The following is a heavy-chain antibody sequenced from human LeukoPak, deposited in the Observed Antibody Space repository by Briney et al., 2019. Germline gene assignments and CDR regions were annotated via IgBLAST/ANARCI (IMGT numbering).Heavy chain of an antibody. CDR3: ARGGGLDV. Sequence: SGGSLRLSCAASGFTFSSYRMNWARQAPGKGLEWVASINHNGNVNYYVDSVKGRFTISRDNAKNSLYLQMSNLRAEDTAVYFCARGGGLDVWGQGATVTVSS. D-gene: IGHD3-16*01. CDR2: INHNGNVN. V-gene: IGHV3-7*03. J-gene: IGHJ6*02. CDR1: GFTFSSYR.